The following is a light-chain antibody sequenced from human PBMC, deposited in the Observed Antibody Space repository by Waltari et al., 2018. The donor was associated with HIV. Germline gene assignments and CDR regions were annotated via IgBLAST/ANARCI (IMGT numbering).Light chain of an antibody. V-gene: IGKV1-39*01. J-gene: IGKJ2*01. CDR2: GAS. CDR3: QQSYTSSYT. CDR1: QSIGDH. Sequence: DMQMTQSPSSLSASVGDRVTVTCRASQSIGDHLNWFQQRPGQAPTRLIFGASSLHSGVPTRFSGSGSGTDFTLTIHSLQPEDFATYWCQQSYTSSYTFGQGTRLEIK.